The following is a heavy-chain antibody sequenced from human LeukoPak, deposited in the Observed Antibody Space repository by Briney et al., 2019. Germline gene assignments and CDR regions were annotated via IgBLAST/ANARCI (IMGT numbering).Heavy chain of an antibody. CDR1: GGSFSGYY. CDR3: ARVIDYDSSGYYLGY. Sequence: PSETLSLTCAVYGGSFSGYYWSWIRQPPGRGLEWIGEINDSGSANCNPSPESRVSISVDTSKNQFSLKLSSVTAADTAVYYCARVIDYDSSGYYLGYWGRGTRVTVSS. CDR2: INDSGSA. V-gene: IGHV4-34*01. D-gene: IGHD3-22*01. J-gene: IGHJ4*02.